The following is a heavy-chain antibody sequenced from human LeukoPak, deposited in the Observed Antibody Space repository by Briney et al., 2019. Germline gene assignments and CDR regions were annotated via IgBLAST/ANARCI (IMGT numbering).Heavy chain of an antibody. CDR2: ISGSGGST. CDR1: GGSISSGDYY. CDR3: AKDNIAVAGTTELYFDY. J-gene: IGHJ4*02. D-gene: IGHD6-19*01. Sequence: PSETLSLTCTVSGGSISSGDYYWSWVRQAPGKGLEWVSAISGSGGSTYYADSVKGRFTISRDNSKNTLYLQMNSLRAGDTAVYYCAKDNIAVAGTTELYFDYWGQGTLVTVSS. V-gene: IGHV3-23*01.